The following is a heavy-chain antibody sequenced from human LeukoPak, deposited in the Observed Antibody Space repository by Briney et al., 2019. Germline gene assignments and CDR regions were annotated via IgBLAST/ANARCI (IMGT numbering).Heavy chain of an antibody. CDR3: AKDPLLRGATYDY. D-gene: IGHD1-26*01. CDR1: GFTFSSYA. Sequence: GGSLRLSCAASGFTFSSYAMTWVRQAPGKGLEWVSAIGDSGRNTYYADSVRGRFTISRDNSKNTLYLQMNSLRAEDTAIYYSAKDPLLRGATYDYWGQGTLVTVSS. CDR2: IGDSGRNT. J-gene: IGHJ4*02. V-gene: IGHV3-23*01.